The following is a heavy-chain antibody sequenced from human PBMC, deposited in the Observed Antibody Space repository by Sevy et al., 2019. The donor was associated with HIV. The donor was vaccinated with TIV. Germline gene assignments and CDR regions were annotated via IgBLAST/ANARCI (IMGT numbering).Heavy chain of an antibody. V-gene: IGHV1-24*01. J-gene: IGHJ1*01. Sequence: ASVKVSCKVSGYTLTELSMHSVRQAPGKGLEWMGGFDPEDGETIYAQKFQGRVTMTEDTSTDTAYMELSSLRSEDTAVYYCATDTQSVGATTYFQHWGQGTLVTVSS. CDR3: ATDTQSVGATTYFQH. CDR1: GYTLTELS. D-gene: IGHD1-26*01. CDR2: FDPEDGET.